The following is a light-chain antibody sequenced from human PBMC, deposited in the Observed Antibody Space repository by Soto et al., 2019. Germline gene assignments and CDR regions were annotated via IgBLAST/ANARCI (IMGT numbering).Light chain of an antibody. CDR1: QNIERY. CDR3: QQYSDIWT. Sequence: SRVTQSPSTLSASVGDRVTINCRASQNIERYMAWYQQKPGEAPKLLIYQVSTLESGVPSRFGGSGSGTEFTLTISSLQRDDFATYYCQQYSDIWTFGQGTKVDIK. CDR2: QVS. V-gene: IGKV1-5*03. J-gene: IGKJ1*01.